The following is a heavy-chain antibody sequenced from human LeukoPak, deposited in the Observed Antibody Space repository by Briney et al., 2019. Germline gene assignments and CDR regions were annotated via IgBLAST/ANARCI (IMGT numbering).Heavy chain of an antibody. CDR1: GFDFSSNW. V-gene: IGHV3-74*01. J-gene: IGHJ4*02. D-gene: IGHD4-23*01. Sequence: GGSLRLSCAASGFDFSSNWMHWVRHAPGQGLVWVSRIKGDGISTNYADSVKGRFTISRDIAKNTLYLQMNSLRAEDTAVYYCAKGLSGGGQRGYFDFWGQGTLVTVSS. CDR3: AKGLSGGGQRGYFDF. CDR2: IKGDGIST.